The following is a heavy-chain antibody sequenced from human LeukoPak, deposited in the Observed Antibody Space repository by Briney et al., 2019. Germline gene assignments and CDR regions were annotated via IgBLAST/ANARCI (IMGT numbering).Heavy chain of an antibody. D-gene: IGHD3-22*01. Sequence: GGSLRLSCAASGFTFSSYGMHWVRQAPGKGLEWVAVIWYDGSNKYYADSVKGRFTISRDNSKNTLYLQMNSLRSENTAVYYCAKGAIYYDSSGFTFSDYWGQGTLVTVSS. V-gene: IGHV3-30*02. CDR3: AKGAIYYDSSGFTFSDY. J-gene: IGHJ4*02. CDR1: GFTFSSYG. CDR2: IWYDGSNK.